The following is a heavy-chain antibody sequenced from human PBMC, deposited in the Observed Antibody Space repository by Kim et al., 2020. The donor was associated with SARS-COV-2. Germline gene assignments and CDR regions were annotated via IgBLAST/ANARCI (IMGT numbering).Heavy chain of an antibody. CDR1: GFSFSSHW. CDR2: INQDGSEQ. J-gene: IGHJ1*01. Sequence: GGSLRLSCAGSGFSFSSHWMTWVRQAPGKGLEWVANINQDGSEQYYADSVKGRFTISRDNAKTSLYLQMHSLRADDTAMYYCARGSFLGIRDTLFDWSQGSLVTVST. D-gene: IGHD3-3*01. V-gene: IGHV3-7*01. CDR3: ARGSFLGIRDTLFD.